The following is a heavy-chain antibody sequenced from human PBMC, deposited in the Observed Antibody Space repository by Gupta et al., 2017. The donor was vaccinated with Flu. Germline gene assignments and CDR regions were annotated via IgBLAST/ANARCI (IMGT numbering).Heavy chain of an antibody. D-gene: IGHD3-16*01. V-gene: IGHV3-21*01. Sequence: VQLVESGGGLVQPGGSLRLSCAASGFTFIAYSMNWVRQAPGKGLEWGSTISSSSSYMYYADSMKDRFTISRDNAKNALYRQMNSLRAEDTAVYFCARSAYYYYGMDVWGQGTTVTVSS. CDR3: ARSAYYYYGMDV. CDR2: ISSSSSYM. CDR1: GFTFIAYS. J-gene: IGHJ6*02.